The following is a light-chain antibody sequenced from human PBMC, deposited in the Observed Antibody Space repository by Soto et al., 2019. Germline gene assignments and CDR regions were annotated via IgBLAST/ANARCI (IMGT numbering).Light chain of an antibody. CDR3: QQYYSTPRT. CDR2: WAS. J-gene: IGKJ1*01. V-gene: IGKV4-1*01. Sequence: DIVMTQSPDSLTVSLGERATINCKSSQSVLYSSSNKNYLAWYQQKPGQPPKLLIYWASTRESGVPDRFSGGGSGTDFTLTISSLQAEDVAVYYCQQYYSTPRTFGQGTKVEIK. CDR1: QSVLYSSSNKNY.